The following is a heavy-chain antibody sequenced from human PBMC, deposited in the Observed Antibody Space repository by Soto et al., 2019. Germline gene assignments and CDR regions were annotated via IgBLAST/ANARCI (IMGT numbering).Heavy chain of an antibody. CDR1: GFTFSSYS. CDR2: ISSSSSTI. CDR3: ARDQGLIVVVPAARFPEVDIVAPDAFDI. J-gene: IGHJ3*02. V-gene: IGHV3-48*02. D-gene: IGHD2-2*01. Sequence: GGSLRLSCAASGFTFSSYSMNWVRQAPGKGLEWVSYISSSSSTIYYADSVKGRFTISRDNAKNSLYLQMNSLRDEDTAVYYCARDQGLIVVVPAARFPEVDIVAPDAFDIWGQGTMVTVSS.